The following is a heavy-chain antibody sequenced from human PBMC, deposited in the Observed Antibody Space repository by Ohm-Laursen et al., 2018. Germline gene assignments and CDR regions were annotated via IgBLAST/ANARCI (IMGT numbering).Heavy chain of an antibody. Sequence: ASVKVSCKASGYTFTGYYMHWVRQAPGQGLEWMGWISPNIGGTNSAQKFQGRVIMTRDTSISTVYMELSRLGSDDTAVYYCARDVPSSGYDYWGQGTLVTVSS. J-gene: IGHJ4*02. V-gene: IGHV1-2*02. CDR3: ARDVPSSGYDY. CDR2: ISPNIGGT. CDR1: GYTFTGYY. D-gene: IGHD3-22*01.